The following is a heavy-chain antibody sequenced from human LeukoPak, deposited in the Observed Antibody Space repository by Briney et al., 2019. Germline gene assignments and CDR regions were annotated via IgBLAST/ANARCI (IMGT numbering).Heavy chain of an antibody. CDR1: GDSISSYY. CDR3: ARSIIVVVAAGALDI. CDR2: IYHSVNT. D-gene: IGHD2-21*02. Sequence: PSESLSLTCTVSGDSISSYYWSWIRQPPGKGLEWTGYIYHSVNTNSNPSLKSRVTISVDTTKNQFSLKLSSVTAADTAVYYCARSIIVVVAAGALDIWGQGTMVTVSS. V-gene: IGHV4-59*08. J-gene: IGHJ3*02.